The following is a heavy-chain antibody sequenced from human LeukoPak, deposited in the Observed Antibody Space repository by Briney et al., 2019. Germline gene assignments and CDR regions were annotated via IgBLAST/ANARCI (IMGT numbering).Heavy chain of an antibody. D-gene: IGHD3-3*01. V-gene: IGHV4-39*07. CDR2: IYYSGST. Sequence: SETLSLTCTVSGGSISSSSYYWGWIRQPPGKGLEWIGSIYYSGSTYYNPSLKSRVTISVDTSKNQFSLKLSSVTAADTAVYYCARNWVLEWLFEPNWFDPWGQGTLVTVSS. J-gene: IGHJ5*02. CDR1: GGSISSSSYY. CDR3: ARNWVLEWLFEPNWFDP.